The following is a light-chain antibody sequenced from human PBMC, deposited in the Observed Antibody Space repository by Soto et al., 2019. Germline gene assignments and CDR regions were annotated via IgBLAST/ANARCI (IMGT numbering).Light chain of an antibody. V-gene: IGKV3-20*01. CDR3: QQYGSSPWT. Sequence: ENVLTQPPGTLSLSPGGRATLSCRASQSFSSCHLAWYQQKPGQAPRLLIYGVSSRATGIPDRFSGSGSGTDFALTISRLEPEDFAVYYCQQYGSSPWTFGQGTKVDIK. J-gene: IGKJ1*01. CDR2: GVS. CDR1: QSFSSCH.